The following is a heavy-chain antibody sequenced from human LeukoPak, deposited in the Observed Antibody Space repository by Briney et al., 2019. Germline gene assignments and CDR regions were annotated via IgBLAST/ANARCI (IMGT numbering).Heavy chain of an antibody. Sequence: GASVKVSCKVSGYTLTELSMHWVRQAPGKGLEWMGGFDPEDGETIYAQKFQGRVTMNEDTSTDTAYMELSSLRSEDTAVYYCATAGYCSGGSCSYYFDYWGQGTLVTVSS. CDR2: FDPEDGET. V-gene: IGHV1-24*01. D-gene: IGHD2-15*01. CDR1: GYTLTELS. J-gene: IGHJ4*02. CDR3: ATAGYCSGGSCSYYFDY.